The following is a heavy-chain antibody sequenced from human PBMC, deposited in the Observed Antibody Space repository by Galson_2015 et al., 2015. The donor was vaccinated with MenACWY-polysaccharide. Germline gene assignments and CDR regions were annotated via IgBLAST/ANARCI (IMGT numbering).Heavy chain of an antibody. CDR2: ISASSGFT. V-gene: IGHV1-18*01. Sequence: SVKVSCKASGYTSTSYGISWLRQAPGQRLEWMGWISASSGFTNYAQKLQGRVIMTTDTSTSTAYMEPRSLRSDDTVTYYCAKDRSTGWYVYWGQGTLVTVSS. CDR1: GYTSTSYG. CDR3: AKDRSTGWYVY. J-gene: IGHJ4*02. D-gene: IGHD6-19*01.